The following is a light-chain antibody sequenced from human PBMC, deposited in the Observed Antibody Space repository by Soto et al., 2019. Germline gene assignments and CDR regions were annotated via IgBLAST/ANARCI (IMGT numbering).Light chain of an antibody. Sequence: EIVMTQSPATLSVTAGERATLSCKASQSVSSNLAWYQQKPGQAPRLLIYGASTRATGIPARFSGSGSGTEFTLTIRSLQSVDFAVYYCQQYNNWPPWTFGQGTKVEIK. CDR3: QQYNNWPPWT. V-gene: IGKV3-15*01. CDR2: GAS. J-gene: IGKJ1*01. CDR1: QSVSSN.